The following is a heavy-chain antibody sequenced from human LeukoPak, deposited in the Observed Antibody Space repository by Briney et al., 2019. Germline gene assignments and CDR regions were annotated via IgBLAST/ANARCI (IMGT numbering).Heavy chain of an antibody. V-gene: IGHV4-4*07. Sequence: PSETLSLTCTVSGGSISSYYWSWIRQPAGKGLEWIGRIYTSGSTNYNPSLKSRVTMSVDTSKNQFSLKLSSVTAADTAVYYYARDRIVVVPAAYNWFDPWGQGTLVTVSS. CDR2: IYTSGST. CDR3: ARDRIVVVPAAYNWFDP. D-gene: IGHD2-2*01. J-gene: IGHJ5*02. CDR1: GGSISSYY.